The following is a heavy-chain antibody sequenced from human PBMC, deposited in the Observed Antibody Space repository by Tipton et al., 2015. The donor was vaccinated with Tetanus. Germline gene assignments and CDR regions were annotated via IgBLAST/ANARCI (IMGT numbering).Heavy chain of an antibody. V-gene: IGHV1-69*01. D-gene: IGHD5-24*01. CDR3: AKASKMATNWYHFDY. J-gene: IGHJ4*02. CDR1: GDIFTNYA. Sequence: QLVQSGAEIKKPGSSVKVSCKPSGDIFTNYAITWVRQAPGQEFEWMGGIIPNFGSTKYAQKFQGRVTITADQSTNTVYMDVSTLQSEDTAVYFCAKASKMATNWYHFDYWGQGTLVTVSS. CDR2: IIPNFGST.